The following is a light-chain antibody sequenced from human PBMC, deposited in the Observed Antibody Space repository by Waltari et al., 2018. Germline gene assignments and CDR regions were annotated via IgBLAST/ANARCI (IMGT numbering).Light chain of an antibody. V-gene: IGLV2-11*01. CDR1: SRDVGAYRY. Sequence: QSALTQPHSVSGSPGQAVNISCAGTSRDVGAYRYVSWYQQYPGKVPKLLIYDVSKRPPGVPGRFSCSKSGDTASLTISGLQAEDEADYHCCSYAGNSVIFGGGTHLTVL. CDR2: DVS. CDR3: CSYAGNSVI. J-gene: IGLJ2*01.